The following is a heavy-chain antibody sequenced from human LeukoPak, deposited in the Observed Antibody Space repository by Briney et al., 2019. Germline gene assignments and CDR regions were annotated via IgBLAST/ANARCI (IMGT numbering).Heavy chain of an antibody. J-gene: IGHJ4*02. Sequence: ASVKVSCKASGYTFTSYEINWVRQATGQGLEWMGWMNPNSGNTGYAQKFQGRVTMTRSTSISTAYMELSSLRSEDTAVYYCARGVDTAIPSDYWGQGTLVSVSS. CDR2: MNPNSGNT. D-gene: IGHD5-18*01. CDR3: ARGVDTAIPSDY. CDR1: GYTFTSYE. V-gene: IGHV1-8*01.